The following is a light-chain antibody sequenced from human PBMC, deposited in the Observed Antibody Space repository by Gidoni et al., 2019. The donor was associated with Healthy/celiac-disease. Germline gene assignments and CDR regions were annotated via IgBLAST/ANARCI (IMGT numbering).Light chain of an antibody. CDR3: GTWDSSLSAGVV. CDR1: SSNIGNNY. J-gene: IGLJ2*01. Sequence: HSVLTQPPSLSAAPGQKVTISCSGSSSNIGNNYVYWYQQLPGTAPKLLIYDNTKRPSRIPDRFSGSTSGTSATLGITGLQTGDEAYYYCGTWDSSLSAGVVFGGGTKLTVL. V-gene: IGLV1-51*01. CDR2: DNT.